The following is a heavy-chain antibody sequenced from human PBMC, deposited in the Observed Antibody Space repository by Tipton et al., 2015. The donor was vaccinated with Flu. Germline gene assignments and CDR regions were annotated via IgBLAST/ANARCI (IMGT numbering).Heavy chain of an antibody. V-gene: IGHV4-31*11. Sequence: TLSLTCAVYGGSFGGSYYWSWIRQHPGKGLEWIGYIYYNGDTYYNPSLKSRLTISVDTSKNQFSLNLNSVTAADTAVYYCARRGAFFFDYWGQGTLVTVSS. CDR2: IYYNGDT. CDR1: GGSFGGSYY. CDR3: ARRGAFFFDY. D-gene: IGHD2/OR15-2a*01. J-gene: IGHJ4*02.